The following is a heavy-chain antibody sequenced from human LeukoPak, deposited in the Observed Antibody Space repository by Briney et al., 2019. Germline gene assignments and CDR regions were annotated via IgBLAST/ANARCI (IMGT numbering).Heavy chain of an antibody. CDR2: INHSGST. V-gene: IGHV4-34*01. Sequence: SETLSLTCAVYGGSFIGYYWSWIRQPPGKGLEWIGEINHSGSTNYNPSLKSRVTISVDTSKNQFSLKLSSVTAADTAVYYCARPQGWLGTQPFDYWGQGTLVTVSS. CDR3: ARPQGWLGTQPFDY. CDR1: GGSFIGYY. J-gene: IGHJ4*02. D-gene: IGHD6-19*01.